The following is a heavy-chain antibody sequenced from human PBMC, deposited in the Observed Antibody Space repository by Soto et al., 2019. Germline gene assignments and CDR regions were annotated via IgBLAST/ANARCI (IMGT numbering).Heavy chain of an antibody. J-gene: IGHJ4*02. V-gene: IGHV1-69*01. Sequence: QLQLVQSGTEVKEPGSSVKVSCKASGGTFSTSSFVWVRQGPGQGLEWMGGIIPIFTRTNFAQKFQGRVTFSADESTRTTYMEPRSLTSEDTSIYYGARDVVRSTAGDYWGQGILVTVSS. CDR2: IIPIFTRT. CDR3: ARDVVRSTAGDY. CDR1: GGTFSTSS. D-gene: IGHD2-15*01.